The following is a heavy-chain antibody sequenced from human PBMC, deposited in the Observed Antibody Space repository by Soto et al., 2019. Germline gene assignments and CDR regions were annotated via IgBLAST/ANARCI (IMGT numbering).Heavy chain of an antibody. J-gene: IGHJ4*02. CDR2: IYPSGST. CDR3: ARVSYRSSWYY. V-gene: IGHV4-4*02. Sequence: PSETLSLTCDVSGGSITYGNWWIWVRQPPAKGLEWIGEIYPSGSTNYNPSLKRRVTLPLDKSKNQFSLKLTSVTAADTAVYYCARVSYRSSWYYWGQGTLVTVSS. CDR1: GGSITYGNW. D-gene: IGHD6-13*01.